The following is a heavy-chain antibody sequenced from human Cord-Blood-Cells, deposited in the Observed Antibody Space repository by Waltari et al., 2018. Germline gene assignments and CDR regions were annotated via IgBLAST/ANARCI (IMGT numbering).Heavy chain of an antibody. J-gene: IGHJ3*02. V-gene: IGHV4-38-2*02. CDR3: ARAPRESSSSGLAFDI. CDR1: GYSISSGYY. CDR2: IYHSGST. D-gene: IGHD6-6*01. Sequence: QVQLQESGPGLVKPSETLSLTCTVFGYSISSGYYWGWIRTPPGKGLEWIGIIYHSGSTYYNPSLKSRVTISVDTSKNQFSLKLSSVTAADTAVYYCARAPRESSSSGLAFDIWGQGTMVTVSS.